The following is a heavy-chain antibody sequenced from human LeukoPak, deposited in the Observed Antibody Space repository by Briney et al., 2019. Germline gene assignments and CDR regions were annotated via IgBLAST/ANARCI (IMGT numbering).Heavy chain of an antibody. J-gene: IGHJ5*02. Sequence: PSETLSLTCTVSGGSINNYYWSWIRQPPGKGLEYIGNIYYSVSTNYNPSLKSRVTISVDTSKTQFSLKLTSVTAADTAVYYCARDADQWGFNWFDPWGQGTLATVSS. V-gene: IGHV4-59*01. CDR3: ARDADQWGFNWFDP. CDR1: GGSINNYY. CDR2: IYYSVST. D-gene: IGHD1-26*01.